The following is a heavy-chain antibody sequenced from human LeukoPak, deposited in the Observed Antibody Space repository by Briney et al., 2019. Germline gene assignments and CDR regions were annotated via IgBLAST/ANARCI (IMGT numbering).Heavy chain of an antibody. CDR2: ISGSGGST. V-gene: IGHV3-23*01. D-gene: IGHD6-19*01. CDR3: ANDRHVGYSSGWYRDY. Sequence: PGGSLRLSCAASGFTFSSYAMSWVRQAPGKGLEWVSAISGSGGSTYYADSVKGWFTISRDNSKNTLYLQMNSLRAEDTAVYYCANDRHVGYSSGWYRDYWGQGTLVTVSS. J-gene: IGHJ4*02. CDR1: GFTFSSYA.